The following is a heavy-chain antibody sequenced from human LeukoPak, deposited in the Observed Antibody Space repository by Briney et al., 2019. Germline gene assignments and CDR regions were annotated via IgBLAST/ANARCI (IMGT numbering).Heavy chain of an antibody. CDR3: ARAFSMSSSSGDRGYFDY. CDR2: INPNSGGT. V-gene: IGHV1-2*02. Sequence: GASVKVSCKASGYTFTGYYMHWVRQAPGQGLEWMGWINPNSGGTNYAQKFQGRVTMTRDTSISTAYMELSRLRSDDTAVYYCARAFSMSSSSGDRGYFDYWGQGTLVTVSS. D-gene: IGHD6-6*01. CDR1: GYTFTGYY. J-gene: IGHJ4*02.